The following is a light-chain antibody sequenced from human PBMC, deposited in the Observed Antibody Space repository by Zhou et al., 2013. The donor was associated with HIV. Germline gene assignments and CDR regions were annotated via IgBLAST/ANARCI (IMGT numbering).Light chain of an antibody. CDR3: QQYNNWPQLT. CDR2: GAS. J-gene: IGKJ4*01. V-gene: IGKV3-20*01. CDR1: QSVSSTY. Sequence: IVLTQSPGTLSLSPGERATLSCRASQSVSSTYLAWYQQKPGQAPRLLIYGASSRATGIPDRFSVSASGTDFTLTISTLEPEDFAVYYCQQYNNWPQLTFGGGTKVEIK.